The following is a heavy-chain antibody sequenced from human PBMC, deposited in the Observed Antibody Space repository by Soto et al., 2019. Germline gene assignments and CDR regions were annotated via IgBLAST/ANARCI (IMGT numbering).Heavy chain of an antibody. CDR1: GGSISSSSYY. V-gene: IGHV4-39*01. D-gene: IGHD3-10*01. J-gene: IGHJ6*03. CDR2: IYYSGST. CDR3: ASLPYYYGSGSCTYVDV. Sequence: PSETLSLTCTVSGGSISSSSYYWGWIRQPPGKGLEWIGSIYYSGSTYYNPSLKSRVTISVDTSKNQFSLKLSSVTAADTAVYYCASLPYYYGSGSCTYVDVWGKGTTVNVSS.